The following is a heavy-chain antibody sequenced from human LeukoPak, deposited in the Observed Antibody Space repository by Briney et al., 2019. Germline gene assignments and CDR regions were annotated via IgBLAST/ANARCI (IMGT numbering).Heavy chain of an antibody. J-gene: IGHJ4*02. CDR3: AGESYGLDY. Sequence: GGSLRLSCAASGFTFSNAYMSWVRQAPGKGLEWVSVIYSGGSTYYADSVKGRFTISRDNSKNTLYLQMNSLRAGDTAVYYCAGESYGLDYWGQGTLVTVSS. V-gene: IGHV3-53*01. CDR1: GFTFSNAY. D-gene: IGHD5-18*01. CDR2: IYSGGST.